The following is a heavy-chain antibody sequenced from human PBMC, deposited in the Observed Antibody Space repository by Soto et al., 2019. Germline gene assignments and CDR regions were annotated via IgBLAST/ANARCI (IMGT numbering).Heavy chain of an antibody. V-gene: IGHV2-26*01. Sequence: QVTLKESGPVLVKPTETLTLTCTVSGFSLSNVRMGVGWIRQPPGKALEWLAHSFSNDEKSYSTSLKSRLTSSMDTSKGQVVLTMTNMDPVDTATYCCARIGYYDVWSGYSRFDYWGQGTLVTVSS. CDR3: ARIGYYDVWSGYSRFDY. J-gene: IGHJ4*02. CDR1: GFSLSNVRMG. CDR2: SFSNDEK. D-gene: IGHD3-3*01.